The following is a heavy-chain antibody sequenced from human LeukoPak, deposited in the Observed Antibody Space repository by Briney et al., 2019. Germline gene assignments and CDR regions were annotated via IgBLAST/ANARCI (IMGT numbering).Heavy chain of an antibody. Sequence: PGGSLRLSCATSGFIFSSHGMGWVRQAPGKGLEWVSSITAGGDRTYYADSVKGRFTISRDNSKNTLSLQMNSLRAGDTAVYYCARRFPCSTSCSDDYWGQGTLVTVSS. CDR2: ITAGGDRT. V-gene: IGHV3-23*01. J-gene: IGHJ4*02. CDR1: GFIFSSHG. D-gene: IGHD2-2*01. CDR3: ARRFPCSTSCSDDY.